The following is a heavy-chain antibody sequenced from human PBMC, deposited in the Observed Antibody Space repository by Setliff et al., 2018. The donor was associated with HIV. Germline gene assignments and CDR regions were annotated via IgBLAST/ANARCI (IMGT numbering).Heavy chain of an antibody. CDR2: ISGSGGAI. D-gene: IGHD1-26*01. J-gene: IGHJ4*02. Sequence: GGSLRLSCVVSGFTFTSFSMTWVRQAPGKGLEWVSSISGSGGAIKDAESVKGRFTTSRDNSRNTLYLQMNSLRAEDTAVYYCATGRLRATSPFDNWGQGTLVTVSS. CDR1: GFTFTSFS. CDR3: ATGRLRATSPFDN. V-gene: IGHV3-23*01.